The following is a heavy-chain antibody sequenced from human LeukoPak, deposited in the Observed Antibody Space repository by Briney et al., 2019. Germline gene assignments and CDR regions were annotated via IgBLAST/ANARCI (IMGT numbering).Heavy chain of an antibody. CDR2: ITNDGSIT. Sequence: GGSLRLSCVASGFAISNYWMHWVRHAPGKGLVWVSRITNDGSITSYGDSVKGRFTISRDNAKNTVYLQMNSLSAEDTAVYYCARETYCGGDCYVQYYFDYWGQGTLVTVSS. J-gene: IGHJ4*02. V-gene: IGHV3-74*01. CDR3: ARETYCGGDCYVQYYFDY. CDR1: GFAISNYW. D-gene: IGHD2-21*02.